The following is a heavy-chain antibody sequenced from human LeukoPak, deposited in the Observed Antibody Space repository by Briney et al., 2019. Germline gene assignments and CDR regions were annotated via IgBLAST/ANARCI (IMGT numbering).Heavy chain of an antibody. Sequence: SQTLSLTCTVSGGSISSGSYYWSWIRQPAGKGLEWIGRFYTIGITNYNPSLKSRVTISVDTSKNQFFLKLSSVTAADTAVYYCAKLGNYYGSGSYPFDPWGQGTLVTVSS. CDR2: FYTIGIT. CDR1: GGSISSGSYY. CDR3: AKLGNYYGSGSYPFDP. V-gene: IGHV4-61*02. J-gene: IGHJ5*02. D-gene: IGHD3-10*01.